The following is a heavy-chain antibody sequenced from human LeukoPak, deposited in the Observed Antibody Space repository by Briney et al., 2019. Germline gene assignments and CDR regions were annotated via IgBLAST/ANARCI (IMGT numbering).Heavy chain of an antibody. CDR2: ISAYNGNT. CDR1: GYTFTSYG. V-gene: IGHV1-18*01. Sequence: ASVTVSFTASGYTFTSYGISWVRQAPGQGLEWMGWISAYNGNTNYAQKLQGRVTMTTDTSTSTAYMELRSLRSDDTAVYYCARDHWAQLVDYWGQGTLVTVSS. CDR3: ARDHWAQLVDY. D-gene: IGHD6-13*01. J-gene: IGHJ4*02.